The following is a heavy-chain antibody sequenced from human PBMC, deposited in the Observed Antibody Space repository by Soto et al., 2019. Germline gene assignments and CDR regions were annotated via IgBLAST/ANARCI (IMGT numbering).Heavy chain of an antibody. CDR1: EVNIRDYS. J-gene: IGHJ6*02. Sequence: LRHPCAASEVNIRDYSRNRVRQDPGKGLEWVSSISSSSSYIYYADSVKGRFTISRDNAKNSLYLQMNSLRAEDTAVYYCATPGGYGMDVWGHGTTVTVSS. CDR3: ATPGGYGMDV. D-gene: IGHD3-10*01. V-gene: IGHV3-21*01. CDR2: ISSSSSYI.